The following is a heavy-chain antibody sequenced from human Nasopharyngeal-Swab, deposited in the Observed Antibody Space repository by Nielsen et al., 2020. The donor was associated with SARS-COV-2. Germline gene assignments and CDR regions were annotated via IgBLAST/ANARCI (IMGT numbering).Heavy chain of an antibody. CDR1: GFIFSSYA. CDR2: ISYDESNK. CDR3: AKGDGLGATTASFDY. V-gene: IGHV3-30-3*01. D-gene: IGHD5-24*01. J-gene: IGHJ4*02. Sequence: GGSLRLSCAASGFIFSSYAMHWVRQAPGKGLEWVAVISYDESNKYYADSVKGRFTISRDNSKNTLYLQMNSLRAEDTALYYCAKGDGLGATTASFDYWGQGTLVTVSS.